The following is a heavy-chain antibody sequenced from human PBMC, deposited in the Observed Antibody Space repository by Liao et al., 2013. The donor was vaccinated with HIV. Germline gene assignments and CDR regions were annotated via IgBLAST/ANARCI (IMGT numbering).Heavy chain of an antibody. Sequence: QVQLQESGPGLVKPSQTLSLTCTVSGDSISIGDYYWSWIRQPPGKGLQWIGYIYYSGSTYYNPSLNSRITISVDTSKNQFSLNLNSVTAADTAVYFCARVYSYGPADNDGFDVWGQGTMVTVSS. D-gene: IGHD3-10*01. CDR3: ARVYSYGPADNDGFDV. CDR2: IYYSGST. V-gene: IGHV4-30-4*08. J-gene: IGHJ3*01. CDR1: GDSISIGDYY.